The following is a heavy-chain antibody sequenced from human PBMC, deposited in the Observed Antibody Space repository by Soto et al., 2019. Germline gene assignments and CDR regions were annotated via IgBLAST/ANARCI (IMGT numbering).Heavy chain of an antibody. V-gene: IGHV3-53*01. Sequence: LGESLKISCAASGFTVSSNYMSWVRQAPGKGLEWVSVIYSGGSTYYADSVKGRFTISRDNSKNTLYLQMNSLRAEDTAVYYCARDLYDFWSGDYGMDVWGQGTTVTVSS. CDR2: IYSGGST. CDR1: GFTVSSNY. D-gene: IGHD3-3*01. J-gene: IGHJ6*02. CDR3: ARDLYDFWSGDYGMDV.